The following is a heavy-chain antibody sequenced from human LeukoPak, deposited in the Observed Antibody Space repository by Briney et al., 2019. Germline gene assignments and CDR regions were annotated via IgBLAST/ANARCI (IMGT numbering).Heavy chain of an antibody. D-gene: IGHD3-10*01. CDR3: ARAPVGLWFGELFGYFDY. CDR2: ISGSGGST. J-gene: IGHJ4*02. V-gene: IGHV3-23*01. Sequence: GGTLRLSCVVSGFTFSSYGMNWVRQAPGKGPEWVSAISGSGGSTYYADSVKGRFTISRDNSKNTLYLQMNSLRAEDTAVYYCARAPVGLWFGELFGYFDYWGQGTLVTVSS. CDR1: GFTFSSYG.